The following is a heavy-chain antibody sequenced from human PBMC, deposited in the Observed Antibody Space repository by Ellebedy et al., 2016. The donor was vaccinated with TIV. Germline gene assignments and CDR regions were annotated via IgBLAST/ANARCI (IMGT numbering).Heavy chain of an antibody. Sequence: MPSETLSLTCTVSGGSISSYYWSWIRQPPGKGLEWIGSIYYSGSTNYNPSLKSRVTISVDTSKNQFSLKVSSVTAADTAVYYCARRTYSGSYYFDYWGQGTPVTVSS. CDR3: ARRTYSGSYYFDY. CDR1: GGSISSYY. D-gene: IGHD1-26*01. J-gene: IGHJ4*02. CDR2: IYYSGST. V-gene: IGHV4-39*01.